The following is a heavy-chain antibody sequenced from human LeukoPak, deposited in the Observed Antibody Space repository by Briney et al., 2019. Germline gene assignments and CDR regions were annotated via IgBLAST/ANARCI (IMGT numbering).Heavy chain of an antibody. CDR2: IYYSGST. V-gene: IGHV4-61*10. CDR3: ARQGSRYYGSGID. CDR1: GGSISSGSYY. Sequence: SETLSLTCTVSGGSISSGSYYWSWIRRPAGKGLEWIGYIYYSGSTNYNPSLKSRVTISVDTSKNQFSLKLSSVTAADTAVYYCARQGSRYYGSGIDWGQGTLVTVSS. J-gene: IGHJ4*02. D-gene: IGHD3-10*01.